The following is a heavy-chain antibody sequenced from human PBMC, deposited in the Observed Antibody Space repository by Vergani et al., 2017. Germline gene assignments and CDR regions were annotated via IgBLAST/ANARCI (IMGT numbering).Heavy chain of an antibody. CDR3: ARDLMAYYDDSSSSTLYWYFDL. V-gene: IGHV4-61*02. CDR1: GGSISSGSYY. CDR2: IYTSGST. Sequence: QVQLQESGPGLVKPSQTLSLTCTVSGGSISSGSYYWSWIRQPAGKGLEWIGRIYTSGSTNYNPSLKSRVTISVDTSKNQFSLKLSSVTAADTAVYYCARDLMAYYDDSSSSTLYWYFDLWGRGTLVTVSS. J-gene: IGHJ2*01. D-gene: IGHD3-22*01.